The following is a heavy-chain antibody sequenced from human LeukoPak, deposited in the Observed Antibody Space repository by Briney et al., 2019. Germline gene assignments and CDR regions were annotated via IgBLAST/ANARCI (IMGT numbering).Heavy chain of an antibody. Sequence: GRSLRLSCAASGFTFSNYAMHWVRQAPGKGLEWVAVISYDGSKKDYADSEKGRFTISRDNSKNTLYLQMNSLRAEDTAIYYCARGAHKRDDYGGFFDYWGQGTLVTVSS. J-gene: IGHJ4*02. D-gene: IGHD4-23*01. CDR1: GFTFSNYA. CDR3: ARGAHKRDDYGGFFDY. V-gene: IGHV3-30*04. CDR2: ISYDGSKK.